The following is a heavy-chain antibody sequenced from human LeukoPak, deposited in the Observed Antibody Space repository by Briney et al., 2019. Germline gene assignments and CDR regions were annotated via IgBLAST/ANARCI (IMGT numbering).Heavy chain of an antibody. Sequence: GRSLRLSCAASGFTFSSYAMHWVRQAPGKGLEWVAVISYDGSNKYYADSVKGRFTISRDNSKNTLYLQMNSLRAEDTAVYYCARDYGYYYGSGSYYNHYYYGMDVWGQGTTVTVSS. CDR1: GFTFSSYA. J-gene: IGHJ6*02. D-gene: IGHD3-10*01. CDR3: ARDYGYYYGSGSYYNHYYYGMDV. CDR2: ISYDGSNK. V-gene: IGHV3-30*04.